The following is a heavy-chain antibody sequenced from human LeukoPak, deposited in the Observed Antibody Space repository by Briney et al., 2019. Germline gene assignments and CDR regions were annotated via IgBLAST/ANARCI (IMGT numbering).Heavy chain of an antibody. CDR1: GFTFSSYA. J-gene: IGHJ3*02. CDR3: AKHSRSSIDAFDI. Sequence: GGSLRLSCAASGFTFSSYAMSWVRQAPGKGLEWVSAISGSGGSTYYADSVKGRFTISRDNSKNTLYLQMDSLRAEDTAVYYCAKHSRSSIDAFDIWGQGTMVTVSS. CDR2: ISGSGGST. V-gene: IGHV3-23*01. D-gene: IGHD6-6*01.